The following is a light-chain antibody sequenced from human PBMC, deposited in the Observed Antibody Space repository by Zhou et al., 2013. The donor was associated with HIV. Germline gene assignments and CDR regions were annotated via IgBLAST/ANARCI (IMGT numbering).Light chain of an antibody. CDR3: QQYGSSSYT. J-gene: IGKJ2*01. V-gene: IGKV3-20*01. CDR2: GAS. Sequence: EIVLTQSPGTLSLSPGERATLSCRASQSVSSVYLAWYQQKPGQAPRLLIYGASSRATGIPDRFSGSGSGTDFTLTISRLEPEDFAVYYCQQYGSSSYTFGQGTKAGDQT. CDR1: QSVSSVY.